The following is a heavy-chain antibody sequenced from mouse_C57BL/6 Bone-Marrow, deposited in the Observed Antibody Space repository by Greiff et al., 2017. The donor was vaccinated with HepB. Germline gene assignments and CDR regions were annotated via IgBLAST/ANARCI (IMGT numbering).Heavy chain of an antibody. CDR2: INPSSGYT. D-gene: IGHD1-1*01. CDR3: VYYYWFAY. CDR1: GYTFTSYT. J-gene: IGHJ3*01. Sequence: VQLQESGAELARPGASVKMSCTASGYTFTSYTMHWVKQRPGQGLEWIGYINPSSGYTKYNQKFQDKATLTADKSSSTAYMQLSSLTSEDSAVYYCVYYYWFAYWGQGTLVTVSA. V-gene: IGHV1-4*01.